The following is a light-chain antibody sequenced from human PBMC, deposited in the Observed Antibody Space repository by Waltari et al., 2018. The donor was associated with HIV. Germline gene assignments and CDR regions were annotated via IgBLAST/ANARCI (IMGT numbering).Light chain of an antibody. CDR3: QQYGSSPWT. V-gene: IGKV3-20*01. CDR2: GAS. Sequence: ELVLTQSPGTLSLSPGASATLSCTASQSVSTSYLAWYQQKPGQAPRLFIFGASSRATGIPDRFSGRGSGTDFTLTISRLEPEDFAVYYCQQYGSSPWTFGQGTKVEIK. J-gene: IGKJ1*01. CDR1: QSVSTSY.